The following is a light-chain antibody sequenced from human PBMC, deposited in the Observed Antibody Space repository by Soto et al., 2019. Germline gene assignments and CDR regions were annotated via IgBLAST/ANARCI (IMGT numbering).Light chain of an antibody. V-gene: IGKV3-20*01. J-gene: IGKJ1*01. CDR2: GAS. CDR3: QQYGSSPPWT. Sequence: IVLTQSPGTLSLYPRERATLSCRASQSVSSSYLAWYQQKPGQAPRLLIYGASSRATGIPDRFSGSGSGTDFTLTISRLEPEDFAVYYCQQYGSSPPWTFGQGTKV. CDR1: QSVSSSY.